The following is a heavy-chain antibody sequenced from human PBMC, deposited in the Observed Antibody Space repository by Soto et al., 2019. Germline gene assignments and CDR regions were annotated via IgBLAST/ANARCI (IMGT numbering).Heavy chain of an antibody. V-gene: IGHV4-59*08. Sequence: QVQLQESGPGLVKPSETLSLTCTVSGGSISSYYWSWIRQPPGKGLEWIGYIYYSGRTNYNPSLHXRVTISVDTSKNQFSLKLSSVTAADTAVYYCARRYGMAWDYWGQGTLVTVSS. D-gene: IGHD2-8*01. CDR3: ARRYGMAWDY. CDR2: IYYSGRT. CDR1: GGSISSYY. J-gene: IGHJ4*02.